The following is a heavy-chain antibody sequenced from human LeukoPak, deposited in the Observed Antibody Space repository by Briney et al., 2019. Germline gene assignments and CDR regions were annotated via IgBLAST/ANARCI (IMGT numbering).Heavy chain of an antibody. V-gene: IGHV4-38-2*02. CDR3: ARDRGVWYFDL. Sequence: TASETLSLTCAVSGYSISSGYYWGWIRQPPGEGLGWIGSIYHSGSTYYNPSLKSRVTISVDTSNNQFSLKLSSVTAADTAVYYCARDRGVWYFDLWGRGTLVIVSS. D-gene: IGHD3-10*01. CDR1: GYSISSGYY. J-gene: IGHJ2*01. CDR2: IYHSGST.